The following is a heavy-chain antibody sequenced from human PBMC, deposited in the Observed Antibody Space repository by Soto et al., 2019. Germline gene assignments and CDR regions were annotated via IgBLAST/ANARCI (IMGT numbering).Heavy chain of an antibody. CDR3: TMESGTPMQYYFDY. J-gene: IGHJ4*02. CDR1: GFTFNSAW. V-gene: IGHV3-15*01. Sequence: GGSLRLSCAASGFTFNSAWMSWVRQAPGKGLEWVGHIKNKADGGTADYAAPVKGRFTISRDDSKNTLFLQMNSLKTEDTGLYYCTMESGTPMQYYFDYWGQGAQVTVSS. D-gene: IGHD1-26*01. CDR2: IKNKADGGTA.